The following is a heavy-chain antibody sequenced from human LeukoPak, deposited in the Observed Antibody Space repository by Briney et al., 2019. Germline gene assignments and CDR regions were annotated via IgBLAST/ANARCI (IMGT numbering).Heavy chain of an antibody. J-gene: IGHJ4*02. Sequence: ASVTVSFTASGYTFTSYGISWVRQAPGQGLEWMGWISAYNGNTNYAQKLQGRVTMTTDTSTSTAYMELRSLRSDDTAVYYCARDRAYCSGGSCYFDYWGQGTLVTVSS. CDR1: GYTFTSYG. CDR2: ISAYNGNT. CDR3: ARDRAYCSGGSCYFDY. V-gene: IGHV1-18*01. D-gene: IGHD2-15*01.